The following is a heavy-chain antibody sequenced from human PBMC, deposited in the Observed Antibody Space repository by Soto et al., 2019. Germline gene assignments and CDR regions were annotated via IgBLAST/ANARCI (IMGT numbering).Heavy chain of an antibody. V-gene: IGHV3-23*01. Sequence: EVQLLESGGGLVQPGGSLRLSCAASGFTFSSYAMSWVRQAPGTGLEWVSAISGSGGSTYYADSVKGRFTISRDNSKNTLYLQMNSLRAEDKAVYYCAKDLNYYGTGSYYNWGQGTLVTVSS. CDR1: GFTFSSYA. D-gene: IGHD3-10*01. J-gene: IGHJ4*02. CDR3: AKDLNYYGTGSYYN. CDR2: ISGSGGST.